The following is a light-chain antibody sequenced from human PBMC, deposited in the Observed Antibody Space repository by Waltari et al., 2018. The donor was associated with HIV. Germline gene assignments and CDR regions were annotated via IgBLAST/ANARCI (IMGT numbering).Light chain of an antibody. CDR2: DNN. CDR3: GTWDTSLSAGL. CDR1: TSNIGTHS. V-gene: IGLV1-51*01. J-gene: IGLJ2*01. Sequence: QSVLTPPPSVSAAPGQRVTISCSGSTSNIGTHSVSWYQQFPGTAPKLLIYDNNHRSSGMPDRFSGSKSGTSATLAITGLQTEDEADYYCGTWDTSLSAGLFGGGTKVTVL.